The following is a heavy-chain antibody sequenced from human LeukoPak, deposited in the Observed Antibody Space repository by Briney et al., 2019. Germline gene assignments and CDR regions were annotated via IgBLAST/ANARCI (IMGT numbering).Heavy chain of an antibody. CDR1: GGSISSYY. D-gene: IGHD2-2*01. CDR3: AREGYCCSTSCYYYYGMDV. Sequence: SETLSLTCTVSGGSISSYYWSWIRQPPGKGLEWIGYIYYSGSTNYNPSLKSRVTISVDTSKNQFSLKMSSVTAADTAVYYCAREGYCCSTSCYYYYGMDVWGQGTTVTVS. CDR2: IYYSGST. J-gene: IGHJ6*02. V-gene: IGHV4-59*01.